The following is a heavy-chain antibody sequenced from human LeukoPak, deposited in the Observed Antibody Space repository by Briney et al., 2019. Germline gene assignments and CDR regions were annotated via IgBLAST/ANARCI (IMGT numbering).Heavy chain of an antibody. Sequence: GGSLRLSCAASGFTFSRYWMSWVRQAPGKGLEWVANIKQDGTAKDHVDSVRGRFTISRDNAKSSVYLQMNSLRVEDTAVYYCGRYPPDYGDPPPYWGQGTLVTVSS. CDR3: GRYPPDYGDPPPY. J-gene: IGHJ4*02. CDR1: GFTFSRYW. D-gene: IGHD4-17*01. CDR2: IKQDGTAK. V-gene: IGHV3-7*01.